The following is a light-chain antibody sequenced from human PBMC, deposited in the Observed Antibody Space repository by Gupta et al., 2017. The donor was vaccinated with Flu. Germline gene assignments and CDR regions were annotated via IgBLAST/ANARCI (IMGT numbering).Light chain of an antibody. Sequence: PSTLFASVGDRVTITCRASQSISSWLAWYQHKPGKAPKLLIYKASSLESGVPSRFSGSGSGTEFTLTISSLQPDAIAAYYCQQEESCPLTFGRGTKVDIK. CDR1: QSISSW. J-gene: IGKJ3*01. CDR3: QQEESCPLT. V-gene: IGKV1-5*03. CDR2: KAS.